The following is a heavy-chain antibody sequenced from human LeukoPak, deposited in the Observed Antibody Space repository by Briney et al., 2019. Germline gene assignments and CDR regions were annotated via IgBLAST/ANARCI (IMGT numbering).Heavy chain of an antibody. Sequence: PSETLSLTCTVSGGSISSYYWSWIRQPPGKGLEWIGYISYSGSTTYNPSLKSRVTISVDTSKNQFSLKLRSVTAADTALYYCARGDTPFDYWGQGTLVTVSS. D-gene: IGHD5-18*01. V-gene: IGHV4-59*01. J-gene: IGHJ4*02. CDR2: ISYSGST. CDR1: GGSISSYY. CDR3: ARGDTPFDY.